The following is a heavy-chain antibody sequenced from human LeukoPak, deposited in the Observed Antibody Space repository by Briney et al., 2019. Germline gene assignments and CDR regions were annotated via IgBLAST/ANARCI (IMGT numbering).Heavy chain of an antibody. J-gene: IGHJ4*02. Sequence: GGSLGLSCAASGFTFSNAWMSWVRQAPGKGLEWVSLISSSSSYIFYADSVKGRFTISRDNAKKSLYLQMNSLRAEDTAVYYCARPLSGTTDFDYWGQGTLVTVSS. CDR2: ISSSSSYI. CDR3: ARPLSGTTDFDY. D-gene: IGHD1-20*01. CDR1: GFTFSNAW. V-gene: IGHV3-21*01.